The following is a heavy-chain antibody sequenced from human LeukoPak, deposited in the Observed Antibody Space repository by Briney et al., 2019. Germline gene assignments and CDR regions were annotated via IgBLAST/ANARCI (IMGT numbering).Heavy chain of an antibody. Sequence: GESLKISCKGSGYRFTNYWIGWVRQMPGKGLEWMGIIYPGDSDTRYSPSFQGQATISADKSISTAYLQWSSLKASDTAMYYCARSEYNGNDRFDSWGQGTLVTVSS. J-gene: IGHJ4*02. CDR3: ARSEYNGNDRFDS. V-gene: IGHV5-51*01. CDR2: IYPGDSDT. CDR1: GYRFTNYW. D-gene: IGHD5-12*01.